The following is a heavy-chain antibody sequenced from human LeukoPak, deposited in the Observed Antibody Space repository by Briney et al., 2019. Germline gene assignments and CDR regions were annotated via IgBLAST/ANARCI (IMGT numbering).Heavy chain of an antibody. CDR1: GGSISSYY. J-gene: IGHJ3*02. CDR3: ARGPYSYDSSGAFDI. Sequence: PSETLSLTCTVSGGSISSYYWSWIRQPPGKGLDWIGYIYYSGSANYNPSLKSRVTISVDTSTNQFTLKLSSVTAADTAVYYCARGPYSYDSSGAFDIWGQGTMVTVSS. V-gene: IGHV4-59*01. D-gene: IGHD3-22*01. CDR2: IYYSGSA.